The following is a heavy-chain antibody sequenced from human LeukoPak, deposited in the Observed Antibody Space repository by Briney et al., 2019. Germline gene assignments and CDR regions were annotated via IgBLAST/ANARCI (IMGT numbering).Heavy chain of an antibody. D-gene: IGHD5-18*01. CDR2: IIPIFGTA. CDR1: GYTFTSYY. J-gene: IGHJ6*03. CDR3: ARDRSGYSYGTVINYYYYYMDV. Sequence: SVKVSCKASGYTFTSYYTHWVRQAPGQGLEWMGGIIPIFGTANYAQKFQGRVTITADESTSTAYMELSSLRSEDTAVYYCARDRSGYSYGTVINYYYYYMDVWGKGTTVTVSS. V-gene: IGHV1-69*13.